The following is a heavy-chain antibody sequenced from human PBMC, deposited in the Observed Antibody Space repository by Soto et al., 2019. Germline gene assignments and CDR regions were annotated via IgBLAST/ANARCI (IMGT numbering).Heavy chain of an antibody. D-gene: IGHD3-16*02. J-gene: IGHJ3*02. V-gene: IGHV6-1*01. CDR2: TYYRSKWYN. Sequence: SQTLSLTCAISGDSVSSNSAAWNLIRQSPSRGLEWLGRTYYRSKWYNDYAVSVKSRITINPDTSKNQFSLQLNSVTPEDTAVYYCARDHGITSQNIVHPHDAFDIWGQGTMVTVS. CDR3: ARDHGITSQNIVHPHDAFDI. CDR1: GDSVSSNSAA.